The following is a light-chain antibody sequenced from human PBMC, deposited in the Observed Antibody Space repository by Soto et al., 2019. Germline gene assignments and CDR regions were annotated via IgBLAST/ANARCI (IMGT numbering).Light chain of an antibody. CDR1: SSDVGGYNY. CDR3: SSYVGTNSYV. V-gene: IGLV2-8*01. CDR2: EVY. Sequence: QSALTQPPSASGSPGQSVTISCTGTSSDVGGYNYVSWYQHHPGKAPKLIIYEVYKRPSGVPDRFSGSNSGNTAALNVSGLQAEDEADYYCSSYVGTNSYVFGTGTKVTVL. J-gene: IGLJ1*01.